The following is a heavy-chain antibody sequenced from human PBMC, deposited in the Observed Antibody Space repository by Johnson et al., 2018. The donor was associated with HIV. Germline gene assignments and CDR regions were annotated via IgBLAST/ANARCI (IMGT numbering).Heavy chain of an antibody. CDR3: VRVGKYCGDDCHSGVDAFDI. CDR2: ISWNSGAI. CDR1: GFTFEDYA. Sequence: EVQLVESGGGLGQPGRSLRLSCAASGFTFEDYAMHWVRQAPGKGLEWVSGISWNSGAIGYADSLKGRFTISRDNAQNSLYLHMNSLRVEDTALYYCVRVGKYCGDDCHSGVDAFDIWGQGTMVTVSS. J-gene: IGHJ3*02. D-gene: IGHD2-21*02. V-gene: IGHV3-9*01.